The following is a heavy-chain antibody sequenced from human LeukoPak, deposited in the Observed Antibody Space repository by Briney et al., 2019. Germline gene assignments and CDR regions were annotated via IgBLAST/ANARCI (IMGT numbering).Heavy chain of an antibody. Sequence: GGSLRLSCAASGFTFSSYGMHWVRQAPGKGLEWVSSISSSSSYIYYADSVKGRFTISRDNAKNSLYLQMNSLRAEDTAVYYCARVPRIAVAGPSDYWGQGTLVTVSS. CDR3: ARVPRIAVAGPSDY. J-gene: IGHJ4*02. CDR2: ISSSSSYI. D-gene: IGHD6-19*01. V-gene: IGHV3-21*01. CDR1: GFTFSSYG.